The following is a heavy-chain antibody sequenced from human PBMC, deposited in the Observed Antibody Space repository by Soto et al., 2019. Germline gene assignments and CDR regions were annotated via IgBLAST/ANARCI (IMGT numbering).Heavy chain of an antibody. CDR3: AREWSTAGDLDY. V-gene: IGHV3-30-3*01. Sequence: QVQLVESGGGVVQPGRSLRLSCAASGFTFSSHSIQWVRQAPGKGLEWVAVISYDGSLKYYADSVKGRFTISRDNYKNTAYLQMNSLRAEETAVFYCAREWSTAGDLDYWGQGTLVNVSS. CDR1: GFTFSSHS. D-gene: IGHD3-16*01. CDR2: ISYDGSLK. J-gene: IGHJ4*02.